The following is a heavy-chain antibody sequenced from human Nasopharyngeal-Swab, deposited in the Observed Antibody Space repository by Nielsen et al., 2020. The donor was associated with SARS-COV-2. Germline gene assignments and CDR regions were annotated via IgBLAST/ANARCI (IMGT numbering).Heavy chain of an antibody. CDR1: GYSFTSYA. J-gene: IGHJ4*02. V-gene: IGHV1-3*01. D-gene: IGHD5-12*01. CDR3: VREGHSGYDSGGFDY. CDR2: INAGNGNT. Sequence: ASVKVSCKASGYSFTSYAIHWVRQAPGQRLEWMGWINAGNGNTKYSQKLQGRVTITRDTSASTAYMELSSLRSEDTAVFYCVREGHSGYDSGGFDYWGQGTLVTVSS.